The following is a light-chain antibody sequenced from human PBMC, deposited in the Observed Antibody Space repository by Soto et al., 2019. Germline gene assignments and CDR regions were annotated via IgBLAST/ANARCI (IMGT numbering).Light chain of an antibody. CDR1: QGISSW. CDR2: AAS. V-gene: IGKV1-12*01. J-gene: IGKJ5*01. CDR3: QQADTFPIT. Sequence: IHMTQSPSSVSASVGHRVTITCRASQGISSWLAWYQQKPGKAPKLLIYAASSLQSGVPSRFSGSGYGTDFNLTISSLQTEDFAVYYCQQADTFPITFGQGTRLEIK.